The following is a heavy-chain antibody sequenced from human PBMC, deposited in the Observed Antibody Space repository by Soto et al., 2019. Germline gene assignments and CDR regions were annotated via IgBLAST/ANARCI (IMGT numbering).Heavy chain of an antibody. D-gene: IGHD6-19*01. CDR1: GFTFSSYA. CDR3: AKDLMGVYSSGWYLSFFDY. CDR2: ISGSGGST. J-gene: IGHJ4*02. V-gene: IGHV3-23*01. Sequence: GWSLRLSCAASGFTFSSYAMSWVRQAPGKGLEWVSAISGSGGSTYYADSVKGRFTISRDNSKNTLYLQMNSLRAEDTAVYYCAKDLMGVYSSGWYLSFFDYWGQGTLVTVSS.